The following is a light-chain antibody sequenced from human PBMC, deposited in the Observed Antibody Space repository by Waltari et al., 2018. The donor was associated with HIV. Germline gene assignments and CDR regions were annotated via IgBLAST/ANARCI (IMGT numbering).Light chain of an antibody. V-gene: IGKV3-15*01. CDR1: HSLTAN. Sequence: LTQSPATLSVSPGERVTLSCRASHSLTANLAWYQQRPGQAPRLLIYGASSRATDIPARFTGSGSGTDYTLTISSVQSEDSAVYYCQQNIHWPPYTFGQGTKL. CDR3: QQNIHWPPYT. CDR2: GAS. J-gene: IGKJ2*01.